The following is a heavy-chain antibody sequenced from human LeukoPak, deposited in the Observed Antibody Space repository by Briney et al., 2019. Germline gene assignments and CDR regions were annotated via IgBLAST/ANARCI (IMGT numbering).Heavy chain of an antibody. J-gene: IGHJ4*02. V-gene: IGHV1-2*02. CDR3: ARAPAGGPLRFFDY. CDR1: GYTFTGYY. D-gene: IGHD3-3*01. Sequence: ASVKVSCKASGYTFTGYYIHWVRQAPGQGLEWMGWIHPSSGGTNFAQKFQGRVTMTRDSSISTAYMEVSSLRSDDTAVYYCARAPAGGPLRFFDYWGQGTLVTVSS. CDR2: IHPSSGGT.